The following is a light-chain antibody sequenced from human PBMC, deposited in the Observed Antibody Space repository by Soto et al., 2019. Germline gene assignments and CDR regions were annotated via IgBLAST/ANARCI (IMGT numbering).Light chain of an antibody. J-gene: IGLJ1*01. Sequence: QSVLTQPPSVSGSPGQSVTFSCTGSSSDVGSYNRVSWYQQTPGTAPKLVIYEVTYRPSGVPDRFSGSKSGNTASLIISGLQAEDEGDYYCSSYTSSSTYIFGTGTKVTVL. CDR2: EVT. V-gene: IGLV2-18*02. CDR3: SSYTSSSTYI. CDR1: SSDVGSYNR.